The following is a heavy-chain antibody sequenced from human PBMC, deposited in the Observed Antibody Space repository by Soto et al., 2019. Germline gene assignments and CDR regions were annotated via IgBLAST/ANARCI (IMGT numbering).Heavy chain of an antibody. D-gene: IGHD6-19*01. V-gene: IGHV4-59*01. J-gene: IGHJ4*02. CDR3: AREFTISSGWSLGFDY. Sequence: SETLSLTCTVSGGSISSYYWSWIRQPPGKGLEWIGYIYYSGSTKYNPSLKSRVTISVDTSKNQFSLKLSSVTAADTAVYYCAREFTISSGWSLGFDYWGQGTMVTVYS. CDR2: IYYSGST. CDR1: GGSISSYY.